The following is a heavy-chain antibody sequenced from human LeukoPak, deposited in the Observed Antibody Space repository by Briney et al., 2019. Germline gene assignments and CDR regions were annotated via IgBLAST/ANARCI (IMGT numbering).Heavy chain of an antibody. D-gene: IGHD3-22*01. CDR2: FDPEDGET. V-gene: IGHV1-24*01. Sequence: ASVKVSCKVSGYTLTELSMHWVRQAPGKGLEWMGGFDPEDGETIYAQKFQGRVTMTRDTSISTAYMELSRLRSDDTAVYYCARTDSSGYYPYYYYMDVWGKGTTVTVSS. CDR1: GYTLTELS. J-gene: IGHJ6*03. CDR3: ARTDSSGYYPYYYYMDV.